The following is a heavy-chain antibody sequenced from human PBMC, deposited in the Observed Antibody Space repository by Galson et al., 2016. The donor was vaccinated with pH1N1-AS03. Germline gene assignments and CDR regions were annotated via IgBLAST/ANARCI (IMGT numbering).Heavy chain of an antibody. CDR3: AKVGIVISSGWYGRFDY. CDR1: GYSFINYA. J-gene: IGHJ4*02. Sequence: SVKVSCKASGYSFINYAIHWVRQAPGQRLEWMGWLNSTSGNTEYSQKFQGRVTITRDTSASTASMELSSLRSEDTAVYYCAKVGIVISSGWYGRFDYWGQGTLDTVSS. CDR2: LNSTSGNT. V-gene: IGHV1-3*01. D-gene: IGHD6-19*01.